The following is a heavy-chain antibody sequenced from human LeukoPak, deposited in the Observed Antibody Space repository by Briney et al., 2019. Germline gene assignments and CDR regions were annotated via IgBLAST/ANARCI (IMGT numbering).Heavy chain of an antibody. J-gene: IGHJ6*03. D-gene: IGHD4-23*01. CDR2: ITRTGGT. CDR3: ARQYDGNLYLLYMDV. CDR1: GYSISIGYL. Sequence: SETLSLTCTVSGYSISIGYLWGWIRQAPGKGLEWIASITRTGGTYYSPSLKSRVTISVDTSRNQFSLRLTSVTAPDAAVYFCARQYDGNLYLLYMDVWGKGTTVTVSS. V-gene: IGHV4-38-2*02.